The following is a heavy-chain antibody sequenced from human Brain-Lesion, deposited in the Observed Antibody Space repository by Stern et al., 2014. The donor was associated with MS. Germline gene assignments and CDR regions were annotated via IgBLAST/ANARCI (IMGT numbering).Heavy chain of an antibody. D-gene: IGHD2-21*01. J-gene: IGHJ3*02. V-gene: IGHV4-31*03. CDR2: IHHTGAT. Sequence: QVQLVQSGPGLVKPSQTLSLSCTVSGAPVSSGGYYWTWLRQLPGKGLEWVGYIHHTGATFYNPSLKSRVAISVDTSENQFSLKLTSVTAADTAVYYCAAIGPRMEGACFDIWGQGTMVTVSS. CDR1: GAPVSSGGYY. CDR3: AAIGPRMEGACFDI.